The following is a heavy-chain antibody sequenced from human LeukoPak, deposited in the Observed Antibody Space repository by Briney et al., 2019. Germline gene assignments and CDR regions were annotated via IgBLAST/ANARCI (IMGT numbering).Heavy chain of an antibody. CDR3: ARGVQWLYYYYYYMDV. D-gene: IGHD6-19*01. V-gene: IGHV3-30*04. CDR1: GFTFSSYA. J-gene: IGHJ6*03. CDR2: ISYDGSNK. Sequence: GGSLRLSCAASGFTFSSYAMHWVRQAPGKGLEWVAVISYDGSNKYYADSVKGRFTISRDNSKTTLYLQMNSLRAEDTAVYYCARGVQWLYYYYYYMDVWGKGTTVTVSS.